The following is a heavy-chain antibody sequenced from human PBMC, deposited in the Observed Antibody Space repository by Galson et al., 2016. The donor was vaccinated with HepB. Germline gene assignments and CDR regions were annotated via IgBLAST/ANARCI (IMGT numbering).Heavy chain of an antibody. Sequence: SLRLSCAASGFTISNYVMTWVRQAPGKGLEWVSVIHTGGSTYYADSVKGRFTISRDNSKNTLYLQMNSLGAEDTAVYYCALGTGIGWYGADWGQGTLVTVSS. CDR3: ALGTGIGWYGAD. J-gene: IGHJ4*02. D-gene: IGHD6-19*01. CDR1: GFTISNYV. V-gene: IGHV3-53*01. CDR2: IHTGGST.